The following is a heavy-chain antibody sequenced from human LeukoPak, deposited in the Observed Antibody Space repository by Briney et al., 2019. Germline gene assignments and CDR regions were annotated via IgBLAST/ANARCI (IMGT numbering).Heavy chain of an antibody. Sequence: GASVKVSCKASGYTFTGYYMHWVRQAPGQGLEWMGWINPNSGGTNYAQKFQGRVTMTTDTSTSTAYMELRSLRFDDTAVYYCARSFSVVTAESNFDSWGQGTLVTVSS. CDR1: GYTFTGYY. D-gene: IGHD2-21*02. J-gene: IGHJ5*01. CDR2: INPNSGGT. V-gene: IGHV1-2*02. CDR3: ARSFSVVTAESNFDS.